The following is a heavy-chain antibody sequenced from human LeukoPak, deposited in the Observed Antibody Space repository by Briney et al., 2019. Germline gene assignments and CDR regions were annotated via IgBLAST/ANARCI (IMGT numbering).Heavy chain of an antibody. CDR3: ASSLRTGYSSQGAFDI. Sequence: GASVRVSCKASGYTFTRYYMHWVRQAPGQGLEWMGIINPSGGSTSYAQKFQGRVTMTTDTSTSTVYMGLTSLRSEDTAVYYCASSLRTGYSSQGAFDIWGQGTMVSVSS. V-gene: IGHV1-46*01. CDR2: INPSGGST. D-gene: IGHD6-13*01. CDR1: GYTFTRYY. J-gene: IGHJ3*02.